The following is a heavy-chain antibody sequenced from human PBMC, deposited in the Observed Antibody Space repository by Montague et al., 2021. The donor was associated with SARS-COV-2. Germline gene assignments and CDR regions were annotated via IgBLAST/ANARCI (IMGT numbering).Heavy chain of an antibody. CDR2: IWYDGSNK. D-gene: IGHD6-13*01. Sequence: SLRLSCAASGFTFSSYGMHWVRQAPGEGLEWVAVIWYDGSNKYYADSVKGRFTISRDNSKNTLYLQMNSLRAEDTAVYYCAREGYSSSWNGDYFDYWGQGTLVTVSS. J-gene: IGHJ4*02. CDR3: AREGYSSSWNGDYFDY. V-gene: IGHV3-33*01. CDR1: GFTFSSYG.